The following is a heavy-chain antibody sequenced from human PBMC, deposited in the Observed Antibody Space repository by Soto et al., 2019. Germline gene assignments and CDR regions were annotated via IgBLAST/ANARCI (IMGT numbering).Heavy chain of an antibody. J-gene: IGHJ4*02. CDR1: GFTFSSYS. CDR3: ARDETYYYDSSGYSPIYYFDY. V-gene: IGHV3-48*02. D-gene: IGHD3-22*01. Sequence: PGGSLRLSCAASGFTFSSYSMNWVRQAPGKGLEWVSYISSSSSTIYYADSVKGRFTISRDNAKNSLYLQMNSLRDEDTAVYYCARDETYYYDSSGYSPIYYFDYWGQGTLVTVSS. CDR2: ISSSSSTI.